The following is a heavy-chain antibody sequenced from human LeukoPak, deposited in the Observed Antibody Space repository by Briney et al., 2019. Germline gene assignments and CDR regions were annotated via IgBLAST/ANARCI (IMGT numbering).Heavy chain of an antibody. V-gene: IGHV3-15*01. CDR1: GFTFSNAF. Sequence: GGSLRLSCAASGFTFSNAFMNWVRQAPGKGLEWVGRIKSKTDGGTTDYAAPVKGRFTISRDDSKNTLYLQMNSLKTEDTAVYYCTVVNYGSGSYPLGYWGQGTLVTVSS. J-gene: IGHJ4*02. D-gene: IGHD3-10*01. CDR3: TVVNYGSGSYPLGY. CDR2: IKSKTDGGTT.